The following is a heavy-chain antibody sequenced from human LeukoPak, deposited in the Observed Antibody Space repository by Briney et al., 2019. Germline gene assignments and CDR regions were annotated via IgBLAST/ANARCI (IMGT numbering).Heavy chain of an antibody. CDR2: IYYSGST. CDR3: AIVDTAMATFDY. D-gene: IGHD5-18*01. CDR1: GGSISSSSYY. Sequence: PSETLSLTCTVSGGSISSSSYYWGWIRQPPGKGLEWIGSIYYSGSTYYNPSLKSRVTISVDTSKNQFSLKLSSVTAADTAMYYCAIVDTAMATFDYWGQGTLVTVSS. J-gene: IGHJ4*02. V-gene: IGHV4-39*07.